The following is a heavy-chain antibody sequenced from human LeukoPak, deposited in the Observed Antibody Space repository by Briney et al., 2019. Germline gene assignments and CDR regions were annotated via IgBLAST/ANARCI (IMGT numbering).Heavy chain of an antibody. CDR2: ISSSSSYI. Sequence: GGSLRLSCAASGFTFSSYSMNWVRQAPGKGLEWVSSISSSSSYIYYADSVKGRFTISRDNAKNSLYLQMNSLRAEDTAVYYCARARLRITIFGAGRGSNNWFDPWGQGTLVTVSS. CDR3: ARARLRITIFGAGRGSNNWFDP. D-gene: IGHD3-3*01. CDR1: GFTFSSYS. V-gene: IGHV3-21*01. J-gene: IGHJ5*02.